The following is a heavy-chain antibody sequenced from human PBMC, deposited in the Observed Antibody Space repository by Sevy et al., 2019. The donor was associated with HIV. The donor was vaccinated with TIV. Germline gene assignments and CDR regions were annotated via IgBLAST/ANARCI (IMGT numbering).Heavy chain of an antibody. CDR2: ISGSDGAT. CDR1: GFSFISYA. CDR3: AKDIVAVVGDAFDI. J-gene: IGHJ3*02. V-gene: IGHV3-23*01. Sequence: GGSLRLSCAASGFSFISYAMNWVRQAPGKGLEWVSAISGSDGATYYADSVKGRFSISRDNSKNTLYLQMDILRAEDAAVYYCAKDIVAVVGDAFDIWGQGTMVTVSS. D-gene: IGHD2-15*01.